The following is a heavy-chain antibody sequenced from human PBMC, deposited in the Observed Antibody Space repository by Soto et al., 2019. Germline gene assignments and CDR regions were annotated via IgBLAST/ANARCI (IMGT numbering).Heavy chain of an antibody. J-gene: IGHJ4*02. V-gene: IGHV2-5*02. Sequence: QITLKESGPTLVKPTQTLTLTCTFSGFSLSSTRMAVGWIRQPPGKALEWLALIYWDDDKRYSPFLKSRLTITKDTSKTQVVLTMSNMAPVDTARYYCAHIVVACLGSYFDYWGQGTLVTVSS. CDR3: AHIVVACLGSYFDY. CDR1: GFSLSSTRMA. CDR2: IYWDDDK. D-gene: IGHD5-12*01.